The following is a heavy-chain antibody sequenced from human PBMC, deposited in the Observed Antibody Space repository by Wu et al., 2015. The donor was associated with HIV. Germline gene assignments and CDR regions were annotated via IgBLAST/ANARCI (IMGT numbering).Heavy chain of an antibody. D-gene: IGHD1-26*01. Sequence: QVQLVQSGAEVKKPGSSVKVSCKASGGTFSSYAISWVRQAPGQGLEWMGGIIPIFGTANYAQKFQGRVTITTDESTSTAYMELSSLRSEDTAVYYCARKGSGSYYGFSDAFDIWGQGTMVTVSS. V-gene: IGHV1-69*05. CDR1: GGTFSSYA. J-gene: IGHJ3*02. CDR3: ARKGSGSYYGFSDAFDI. CDR2: IIPIFGTA.